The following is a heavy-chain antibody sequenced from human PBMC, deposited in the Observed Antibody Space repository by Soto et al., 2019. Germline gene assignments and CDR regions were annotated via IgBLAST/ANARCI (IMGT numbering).Heavy chain of an antibody. CDR1: GYSFTSYW. Sequence: RGESLKISCKGSGYSFTSYWIGWVRQMPGKGLEWMGIIYPGDSDTRYSPSFQGQVTISADKSISTAYLQWSSLKASDTAMYYCARLDRAYYDSGPDAFDIWGQGTMVTVSS. CDR3: ARLDRAYYDSGPDAFDI. V-gene: IGHV5-51*01. CDR2: IYPGDSDT. D-gene: IGHD3-22*01. J-gene: IGHJ3*02.